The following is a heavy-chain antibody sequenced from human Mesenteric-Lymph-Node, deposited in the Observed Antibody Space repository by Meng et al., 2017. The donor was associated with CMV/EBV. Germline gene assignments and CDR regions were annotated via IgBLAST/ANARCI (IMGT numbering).Heavy chain of an antibody. CDR2: FIPIFTTA. Sequence: GDTFSSYTIGWVRQAPGQGLGWMGGFIPIFTTANYAQKFHGRVTITADESTSTAYLELRSLTSDDTAIYYCASGGRVTTMVPGVGYYWGQGTLVTVSS. J-gene: IGHJ4*02. V-gene: IGHV1-69*01. CDR1: GDTFSSYT. D-gene: IGHD3-10*01. CDR3: ASGGRVTTMVPGVGYY.